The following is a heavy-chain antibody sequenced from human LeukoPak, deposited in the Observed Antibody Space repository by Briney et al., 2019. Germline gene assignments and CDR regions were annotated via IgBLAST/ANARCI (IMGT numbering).Heavy chain of an antibody. CDR2: FDPEDGET. J-gene: IGHJ4*02. D-gene: IGHD4-17*01. CDR1: GYTLTELS. CDR3: ATRPGYGDYRF. V-gene: IGHV1-24*01. Sequence: ASVKDSCNVSGYTLTELSMHWVRQAPGKGLEWMGGFDPEDGETIYAQKFQGRVTMTEDTSTDTAYMELSSLRSEDTAVYYCATRPGYGDYRFWGQGTLVTVSS.